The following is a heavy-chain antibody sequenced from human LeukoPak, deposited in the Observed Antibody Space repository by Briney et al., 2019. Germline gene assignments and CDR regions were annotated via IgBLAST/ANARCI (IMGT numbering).Heavy chain of an antibody. CDR1: GFIFGCYV. CDR2: ICGSGVST. D-gene: IGHD3/OR15-3a*01. J-gene: IGHJ4*02. V-gene: IGHV3-23*01. CDR3: AKRSVVIRVILVGFHKEAYYFES. Sequence: GGALRLSFAASGFIFGCYVMYWVRQAPGKGLEGVSGICGSGVSTFYAASVMGRFTISRDNSENTVYLQMNSLRAEDTAVYFCAKRSVVIRVILVGFHKEAYYFESWGQGVLVTVSS.